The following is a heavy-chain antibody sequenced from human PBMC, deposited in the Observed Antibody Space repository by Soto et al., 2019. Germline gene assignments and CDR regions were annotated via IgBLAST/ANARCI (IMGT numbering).Heavy chain of an antibody. Sequence: VQLQQWGAGLLKPSETLSLTCAVYGRSFSGYHWTWILQPPGRGLDLIGEITHRGSPTYNPSLKSRVTISIDTSKKQFSLNLRSVTAADTAVYYCARIPGSDYSEPLAHRGQGTLVTVSS. D-gene: IGHD4-4*01. V-gene: IGHV4-34*01. J-gene: IGHJ4*02. CDR1: GRSFSGYH. CDR2: ITHRGSP. CDR3: ARIPGSDYSEPLAH.